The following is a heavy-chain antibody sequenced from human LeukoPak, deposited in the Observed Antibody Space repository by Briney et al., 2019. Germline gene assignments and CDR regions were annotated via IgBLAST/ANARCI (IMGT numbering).Heavy chain of an antibody. J-gene: IGHJ4*02. D-gene: IGHD3-22*01. V-gene: IGHV3-48*02. CDR3: ARRSSGYYYTFDY. CDR2: ISSSSSSI. Sequence: GGSLRLSCVGSGFTFSTYSMNWVRQAPGKGLEWVSYISSSSSSIYYADSVKGRFTISRDNARNSLYLQMNSLRNEDTAVYYCARRSSGYYYTFDYWGQGTLLTVSS. CDR1: GFTFSTYS.